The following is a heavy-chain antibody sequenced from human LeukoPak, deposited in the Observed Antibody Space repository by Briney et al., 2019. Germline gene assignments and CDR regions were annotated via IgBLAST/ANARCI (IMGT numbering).Heavy chain of an antibody. CDR3: ARDHHDKITMVRGVTNWFDP. D-gene: IGHD3-10*01. CDR1: GYTFTSYG. CDR2: ISAYNGNT. V-gene: IGHV1-18*01. J-gene: IGHJ5*02. Sequence: GASVKVSCKASGYTFTSYGISWVRQAPGQGLEWMGWISAYNGNTNYAQKLQGRVTMTTDTSTSTAYMELRSLRSDDTAVYYCARDHHDKITMVRGVTNWFDPWGQGTLATVSS.